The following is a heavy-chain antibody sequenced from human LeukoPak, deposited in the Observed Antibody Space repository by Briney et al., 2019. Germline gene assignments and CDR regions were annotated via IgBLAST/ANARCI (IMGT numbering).Heavy chain of an antibody. D-gene: IGHD1-26*01. Sequence: SETLSLTCTVSGGSFSSSSYYWGWIRQPPGKGLEWIGSIYSSGSTYYNPFLKSRVTISVDTCKNQFSLKLSSVTAADTAVYYCARHRGSPYSGIYYYFDYWGQGTLVTVSS. J-gene: IGHJ4*02. CDR2: IYSSGST. CDR3: ARHRGSPYSGIYYYFDY. CDR1: GGSFSSSSYY. V-gene: IGHV4-39*01.